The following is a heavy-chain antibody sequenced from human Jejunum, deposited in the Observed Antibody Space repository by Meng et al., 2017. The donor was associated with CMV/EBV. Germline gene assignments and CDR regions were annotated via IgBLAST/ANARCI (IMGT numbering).Heavy chain of an antibody. CDR3: GAGSGFDF. CDR2: ISGNAYTT. J-gene: IGHJ4*02. D-gene: IGHD1-26*01. CDR1: GFTFDVYE. Sequence: LSCVASGFTFDVYEMTWVRQAPGKGLEWISYISGNAYTTLYSDSVKGRFTISRDNAKTSVYLQMNSLRVEDTATYYCGAGSGFDFWGQGTLVTVSS. V-gene: IGHV3-48*03.